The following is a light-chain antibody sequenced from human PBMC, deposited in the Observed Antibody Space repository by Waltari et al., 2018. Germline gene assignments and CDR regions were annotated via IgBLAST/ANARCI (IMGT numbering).Light chain of an antibody. CDR2: DAS. CDR1: QSITNY. Sequence: DIQMTHSPPSLSASVGDRVTMTCRASQSITNYLSWYQHKLGEAPNLLVYDASTLVSGVPSRFNGSGSGTEFTLTISSLQPEDLATYYCLQTYSTLMFSFGPGTKVDL. V-gene: IGKV1-39*01. J-gene: IGKJ3*01. CDR3: LQTYSTLMFS.